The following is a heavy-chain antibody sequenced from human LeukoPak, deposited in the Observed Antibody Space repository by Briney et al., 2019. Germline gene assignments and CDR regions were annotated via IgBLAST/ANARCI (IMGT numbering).Heavy chain of an antibody. CDR1: GFSFSNYW. V-gene: IGHV3-74*01. D-gene: IGHD1-7*01. CDR3: ARDRGSLKWNYGPTDAFDI. Sequence: PGGSLRLSCADSGFSFSNYWMHWVRQTPGKGLVWVSRINSDGSSTTYADSVKGRFTISRDNAKNTLYLQMNRLRAEDTAIYYCARDRGSLKWNYGPTDAFDIWGQGTMVTVSS. J-gene: IGHJ3*02. CDR2: INSDGSST.